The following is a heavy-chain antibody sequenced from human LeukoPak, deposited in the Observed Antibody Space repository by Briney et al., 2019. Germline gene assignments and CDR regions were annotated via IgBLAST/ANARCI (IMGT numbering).Heavy chain of an antibody. Sequence: PGGSLRLSCAASGFTFDDYAIHWVRQAPGKGLEWVFLISGDGGSTYYADSVSGRFTISRDNSKDSLYLQMNSLRTEDTALYFCAKDIEYCSTTSCSLFDDAFDIWGQGTMVTVSS. D-gene: IGHD2-2*01. CDR1: GFTFDDYA. CDR3: AKDIEYCSTTSCSLFDDAFDI. J-gene: IGHJ3*02. CDR2: ISGDGGST. V-gene: IGHV3-43*02.